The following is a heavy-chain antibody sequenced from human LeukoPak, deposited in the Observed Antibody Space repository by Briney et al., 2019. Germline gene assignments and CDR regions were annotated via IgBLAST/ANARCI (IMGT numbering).Heavy chain of an antibody. CDR3: ARDLGAITMVRGVIGN. Sequence: GGSLRLSCAASGFTFSSYWMSWVRQAPGKGLEWVANIKQDGSEKYYVDSVKGRFTISRDNAKNSLYLQMNSLRAEDTAVYYCARDLGAITMVRGVIGNWGQGTLVTVSS. CDR1: GFTFSSYW. D-gene: IGHD3-10*01. J-gene: IGHJ4*02. V-gene: IGHV3-7*01. CDR2: IKQDGSEK.